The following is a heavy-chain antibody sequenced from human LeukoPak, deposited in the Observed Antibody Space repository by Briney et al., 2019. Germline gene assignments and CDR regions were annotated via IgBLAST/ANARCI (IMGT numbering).Heavy chain of an antibody. CDR3: TRDQLGYCSGGSCSRWLDP. D-gene: IGHD2-15*01. Sequence: GASVKVSCKASGYTFTCYGVSWVRQAPGQGLEWMGWISAYNGNTNYAQKLQGRVTMTTDTSTSTAYMELRSLRSDDTAVYYCTRDQLGYCSGGSCSRWLDPWGQGALATVSS. J-gene: IGHJ5*02. V-gene: IGHV1-18*01. CDR1: GYTFTCYG. CDR2: ISAYNGNT.